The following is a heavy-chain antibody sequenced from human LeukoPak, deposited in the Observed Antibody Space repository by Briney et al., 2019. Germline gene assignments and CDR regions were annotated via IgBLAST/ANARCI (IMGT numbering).Heavy chain of an antibody. CDR1: GGSISSGDYY. J-gene: IGHJ3*02. CDR2: IYYSGST. V-gene: IGHV4-30-4*08. CDR3: AGDQMGATGGDI. Sequence: PSETLSLTCTVSGGSISSGDYYWSWIRQPPGKGLEWIGYIYYSGSTYYNPSLKSRVTISVDTSKNQFSLKLSSVTAADTAVYYCAGDQMGATGGDIWGQGTMVTVSS. D-gene: IGHD1-26*01.